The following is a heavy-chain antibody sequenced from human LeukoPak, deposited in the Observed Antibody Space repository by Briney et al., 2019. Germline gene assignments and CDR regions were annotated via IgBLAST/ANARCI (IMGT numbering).Heavy chain of an antibody. Sequence: GGSLRLSCAASGFTVSSNYMSWVRQAPGKGLEWVSVIYSGGSTYYADSVKGRFTISRDNSKNTLYLQMNSLRAEDTAVYYCAREAWYSSGWYDYWGQGTLVTVSS. CDR2: IYSGGST. D-gene: IGHD6-19*01. J-gene: IGHJ4*02. CDR1: GFTVSSNY. CDR3: AREAWYSSGWYDY. V-gene: IGHV3-66*01.